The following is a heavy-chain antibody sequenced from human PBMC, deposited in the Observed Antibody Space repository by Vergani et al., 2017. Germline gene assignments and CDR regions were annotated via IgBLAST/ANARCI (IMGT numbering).Heavy chain of an antibody. CDR1: GYSFTSYW. V-gene: IGHV5-51*01. J-gene: IGHJ3*02. CDR2: IYPCDSDT. CDR3: ARHTPITMIVGLVSAFDI. Sequence: EVQLVQSGAEVKKPGESLKISCKGSGYSFTSYWIGWVRQMPGKGLEWMGIIYPCDSDTRYSPSFQGQVTISADESISTAYLQWSSLKASDTAMYYCARHTPITMIVGLVSAFDIWGQGTMLTVSS. D-gene: IGHD3-22*01.